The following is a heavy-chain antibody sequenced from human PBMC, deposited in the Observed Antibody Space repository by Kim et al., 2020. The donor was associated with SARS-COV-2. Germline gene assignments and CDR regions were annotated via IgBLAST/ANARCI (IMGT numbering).Heavy chain of an antibody. Sequence: SETLSLTCTVSGGSISSSSYYWGWIRQPPGKGLEWIGSIYYSGSTYYNPSLKSRVTISVDTSKNQFSLKLSSVTAADTAVYYCASSYCSSTSCWGFSWFDPWGQGTLVTVSS. V-gene: IGHV4-39*01. CDR1: GGSISSSSYY. CDR2: IYYSGST. D-gene: IGHD2-2*01. CDR3: ASSYCSSTSCWGFSWFDP. J-gene: IGHJ5*02.